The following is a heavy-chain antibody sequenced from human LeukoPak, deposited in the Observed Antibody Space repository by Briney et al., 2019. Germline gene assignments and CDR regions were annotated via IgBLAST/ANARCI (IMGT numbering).Heavy chain of an antibody. CDR1: GFTFSSFW. D-gene: IGHD6-13*01. J-gene: IGHJ4*02. V-gene: IGHV3-7*01. CDR3: ARGPPIAAAGTF. CDR2: IKQDGSEK. Sequence: GGSLRLSCAASGFTFSSFWMSWVPQAPGKGLEWVANIKQDGSEKYYVDSVKGRFTISRDNAKNSLYLQMNSLRAEDTAVYYCARGPPIAAAGTFWGQGTLVTVSS.